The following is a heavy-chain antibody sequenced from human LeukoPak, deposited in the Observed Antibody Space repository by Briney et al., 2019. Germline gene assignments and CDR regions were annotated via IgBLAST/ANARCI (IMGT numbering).Heavy chain of an antibody. CDR3: ARGGSPPAWWFDP. CDR1: GYTLTNYG. J-gene: IGHJ5*02. Sequence: ASVKVSCKASGYTLTNYGISWVRQAPGQGLEWMGWISTDNGNTRYAQKFQGRVTVTTDTSTSTAYMELRSLRSDDTAVYYCARGGSPPAWWFDPWGQGTLVTVSS. V-gene: IGHV1-18*01. D-gene: IGHD6-13*01. CDR2: ISTDNGNT.